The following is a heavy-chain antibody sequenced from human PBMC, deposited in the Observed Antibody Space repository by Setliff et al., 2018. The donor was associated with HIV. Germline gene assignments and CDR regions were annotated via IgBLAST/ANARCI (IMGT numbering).Heavy chain of an antibody. Sequence: GGSLRLSCAASGFSFSIYGMHWVRQAPGKGLEWVAVIWYDGNNKYYADSVKGRFTISRDNARSSLYLQVNSLRSDDTAVYYCARDLIWGFDYWGQGTPVTVSS. J-gene: IGHJ4*02. D-gene: IGHD3-16*01. CDR2: IWYDGNNK. CDR1: GFSFSIYG. CDR3: ARDLIWGFDY. V-gene: IGHV3-33*01.